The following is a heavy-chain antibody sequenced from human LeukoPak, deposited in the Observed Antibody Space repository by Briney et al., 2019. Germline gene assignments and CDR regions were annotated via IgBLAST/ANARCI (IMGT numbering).Heavy chain of an antibody. D-gene: IGHD4-23*01. CDR2: IYYSGSA. CDR1: GGSTSNSSYY. Sequence: SETLSLTCIVSGGSTSNSSYYWGWIRQPPGKGLEWIGSIYYSGSAYYNPSLKSRVTISVDTSKNQFSLKLTSVPAADTAVYYCARHWVVTPNYWGQGTLVTVSS. J-gene: IGHJ4*02. CDR3: ARHWVVTPNY. V-gene: IGHV4-39*01.